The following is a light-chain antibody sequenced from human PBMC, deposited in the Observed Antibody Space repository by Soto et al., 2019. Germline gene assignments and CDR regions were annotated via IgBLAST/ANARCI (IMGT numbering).Light chain of an antibody. V-gene: IGKV1-5*01. J-gene: IGKJ1*01. CDR1: QSISSW. CDR2: DAS. CDR3: QQYNSYST. Sequence: DIQMTQSPSTLSASVGDRVTITCRASQSISSWLAWYQQKPGKAPKLLIYDASSLESGVPSRISGSGSGTEFTLTISSLQPDDFATYYCQQYNSYSTFGQGTKV.